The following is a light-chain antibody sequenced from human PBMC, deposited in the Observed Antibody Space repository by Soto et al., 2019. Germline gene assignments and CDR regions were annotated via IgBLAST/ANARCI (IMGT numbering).Light chain of an antibody. V-gene: IGKV3-15*01. Sequence: EIVMTQSPVTLSVSPGERATLSCRASQSVISNLAWYQQKPGQAPRLLIYDASTRATGIPARFSGSGSGTDFTLTISCLQSEDFATYYCQQYYSYPVTFGQGTKVDIK. CDR2: DAS. CDR3: QQYYSYPVT. J-gene: IGKJ1*01. CDR1: QSVISN.